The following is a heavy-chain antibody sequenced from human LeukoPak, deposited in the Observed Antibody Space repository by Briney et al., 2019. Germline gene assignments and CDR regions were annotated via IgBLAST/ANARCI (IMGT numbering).Heavy chain of an antibody. Sequence: PSETLSLTCTVSGGSISSSSYYWGWIRQPPGKGLEWIGSIYYSGSTYYNPSLKSRVTISVDTSKNQFSLKLSSVTAADTAVYYCARDLGSSSWYRIDYWGQGTLVTVSS. CDR2: IYYSGST. D-gene: IGHD6-13*01. CDR1: GGSISSSSYY. CDR3: ARDLGSSSWYRIDY. J-gene: IGHJ4*02. V-gene: IGHV4-39*07.